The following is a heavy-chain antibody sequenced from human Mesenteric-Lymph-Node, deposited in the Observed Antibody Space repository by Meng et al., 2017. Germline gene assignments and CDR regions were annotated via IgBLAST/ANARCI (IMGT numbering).Heavy chain of an antibody. J-gene: IGHJ4*02. CDR2: ISSSSSYI. V-gene: IGHV3-21*01. D-gene: IGHD4-23*01. CDR1: GFTFSSYS. Sequence: GESLKISCAASGFTFSSYSMNWVRQAPGKGLEWVSSISSSSSYIYYADSVKGRFTISRDNAKNSLYLQMNSLRAEDTAVYYCASEFPINTNSRIDYWGQGTRVTVSS. CDR3: ASEFPINTNSRIDY.